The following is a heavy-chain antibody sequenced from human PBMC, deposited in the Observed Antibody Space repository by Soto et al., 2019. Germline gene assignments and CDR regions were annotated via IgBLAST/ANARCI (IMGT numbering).Heavy chain of an antibody. D-gene: IGHD1-26*01. CDR2: IWYDGTNK. CDR1: GFTFSSYG. CDR3: ARFYSGSYYYFDY. J-gene: IGHJ4*02. Sequence: GSLRLSCAASGFTFSSYGMHWVRQAPGKGQEWVAVIWYDGTNKYYADSVKGRFTISRDNSKNTLFLQMNSLRAEDTAVYYCARFYSGSYYYFDYWGQGTLVTVSS. V-gene: IGHV3-33*01.